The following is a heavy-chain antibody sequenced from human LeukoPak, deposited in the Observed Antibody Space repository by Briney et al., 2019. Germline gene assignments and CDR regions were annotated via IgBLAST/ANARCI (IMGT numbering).Heavy chain of an antibody. D-gene: IGHD3-22*01. CDR1: GFTFSGSA. CDR3: ARDKWRENYDSSGYYDY. Sequence: PGGSLKLSCAASGFTFSGSAMHWVRQASGKGLEWVGRVRSKANSYATAYAASVKGRFTISRDDSKNTAYLQMNSLKTEDTAVYYCARDKWRENYDSSGYYDYWGQGTLVTVSS. CDR2: VRSKANSYAT. V-gene: IGHV3-73*01. J-gene: IGHJ4*02.